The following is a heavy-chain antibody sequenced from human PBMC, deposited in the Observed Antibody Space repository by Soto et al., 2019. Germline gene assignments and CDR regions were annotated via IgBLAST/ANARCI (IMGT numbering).Heavy chain of an antibody. V-gene: IGHV3-33*01. Sequence: QVQLVESGGGVVQPGRSLRLSCAASGFTFSSYGMHWVRQAPGKGQEWVAVIWYDGSNKYYADSVKGRFTISRDNSKNTLYLQMNSLRAEDTAVYYCAVSGDYYYGMDVWGQGTTVTVSS. CDR3: AVSGDYYYGMDV. CDR1: GFTFSSYG. CDR2: IWYDGSNK. D-gene: IGHD7-27*01. J-gene: IGHJ6*02.